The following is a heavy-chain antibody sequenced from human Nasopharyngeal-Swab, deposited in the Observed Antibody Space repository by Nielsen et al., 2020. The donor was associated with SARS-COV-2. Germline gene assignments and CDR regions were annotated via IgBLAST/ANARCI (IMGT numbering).Heavy chain of an antibody. V-gene: IGHV3-74*01. CDR2: IDLRGFAT. CDR3: VRGSSDWNGLDY. J-gene: IGHJ4*02. D-gene: IGHD6-19*01. Sequence: GESLKISCAASGFSFSDYWMHWVRQSPGPGLVGVSRIDLRGFATPYADSLKGRFTISRDNAKNTLYLQMNSLRAEDTAIYYCVRGSSDWNGLDYWGQGTLVTVSS. CDR1: GFSFSDYW.